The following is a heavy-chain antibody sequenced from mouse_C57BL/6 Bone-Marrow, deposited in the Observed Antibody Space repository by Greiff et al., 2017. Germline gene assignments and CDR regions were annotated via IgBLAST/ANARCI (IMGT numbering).Heavy chain of an antibody. Sequence: QVQLQQPGAELVKPGASVKLSCKASGYTFTSYWMQWVKQRPGQGLEWIGEIDPSDSYTNYNQKFKGKATLTVDTSSSTAYMQLSSLTSEDSSVYYCARAGGYWGQGTSVTVSS. CDR1: GYTFTSYW. J-gene: IGHJ4*01. CDR3: ARAGGY. CDR2: IDPSDSYT. V-gene: IGHV1-50*01.